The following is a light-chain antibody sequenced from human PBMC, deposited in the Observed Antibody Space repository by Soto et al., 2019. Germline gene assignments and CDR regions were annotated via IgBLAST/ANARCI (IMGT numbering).Light chain of an antibody. Sequence: QSVLTQPPSASGTPGQRVTISCSGSSSNIGSNPINWYHQLPGTTPKLLIYGNDQRPSGVPDRFSGSKSGTSGSLAISGLQSEDEADYYCAAWDESLNAIVFGEGTKLTVL. CDR3: AAWDESLNAIV. CDR1: SSNIGSNP. CDR2: GND. J-gene: IGLJ2*01. V-gene: IGLV1-44*01.